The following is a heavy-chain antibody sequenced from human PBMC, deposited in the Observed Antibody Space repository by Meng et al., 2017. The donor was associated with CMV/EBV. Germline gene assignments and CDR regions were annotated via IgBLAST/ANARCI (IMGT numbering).Heavy chain of an antibody. V-gene: IGHV3-53*01. CDR1: GLTVSSTY. J-gene: IGHJ4*02. Sequence: GESLKISCVVSGLTVSSTYMSWVRQAPGKGLEWVSVIYSGGTSYHADSVKGRFTISRDNSKNTVFLQMNSRRAEDTAVYYCATGLGEDGDYKGDFWGQGTLVTVSS. CDR3: ATGLGEDGDYKGDF. D-gene: IGHD4-17*01. CDR2: IYSGGTS.